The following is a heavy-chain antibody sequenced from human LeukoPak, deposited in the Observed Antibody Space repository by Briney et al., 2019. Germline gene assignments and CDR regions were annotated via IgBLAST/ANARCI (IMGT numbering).Heavy chain of an antibody. D-gene: IGHD5-12*01. V-gene: IGHV4-38-2*02. CDR2: IYHSGST. Sequence: SETLSLTCTVSGYSISSGYYWGWIRQPPGKGLEWIGSIYHSGSTYYNPSLKSRVTISVDTSKNQFSLKLSSVTAADTAVYYCARVSGYDWESFYDYWGQGSLVTVSP. CDR3: ARVSGYDWESFYDY. CDR1: GYSISSGYY. J-gene: IGHJ4*02.